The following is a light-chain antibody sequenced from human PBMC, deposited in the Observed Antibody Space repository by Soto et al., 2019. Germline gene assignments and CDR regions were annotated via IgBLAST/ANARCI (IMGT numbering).Light chain of an antibody. CDR2: KAS. CDR1: QSISSW. V-gene: IGKV1-5*03. CDR3: QQYNSYSRT. Sequence: DIQMTQSPSTLSASVGDRVTITCRASQSISSWLAWYQQKPGKAPNLLIDKASSLDSGAPPRFSGSGSGTEFTLTISSLQPDDFATYYCQQYNSYSRTFGQGTKVEIK. J-gene: IGKJ1*01.